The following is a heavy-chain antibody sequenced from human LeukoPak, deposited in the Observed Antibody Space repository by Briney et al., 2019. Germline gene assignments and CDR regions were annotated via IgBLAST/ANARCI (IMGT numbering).Heavy chain of an antibody. CDR3: ARTSEGYCRSTRCWAYYYYMDV. CDR1: GDSMSDYF. CDR2: AADSGST. D-gene: IGHD2-2*01. V-gene: IGHV4-59*01. J-gene: IGHJ6*03. Sequence: SETLSFTCTVSGDSMSDYFWTWIRQPPGKGLEWIGYAADSGSTNYNPSLKSRVTISVDSSTNHFSLRLTSVTAADTAVYYCARTSEGYCRSTRCWAYYYYMDVWGKGTTVTISS.